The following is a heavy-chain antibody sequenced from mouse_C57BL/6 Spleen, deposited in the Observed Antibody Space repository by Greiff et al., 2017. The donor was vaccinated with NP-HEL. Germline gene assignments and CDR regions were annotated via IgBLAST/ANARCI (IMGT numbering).Heavy chain of an antibody. CDR1: GYTFTDYN. Sequence: EVQLQQSGPELVKPGASVKIPCKASGYTFTDYNMDWVKQSHGKSLEWIGDINPYNGGTIYNQKFKGKATLTVDKSSSTAYMQLRSLTSEDTGVYYGERDSSGAYWGQGTLVTVSA. CDR3: ERDSSGAY. J-gene: IGHJ3*01. D-gene: IGHD3-2*01. V-gene: IGHV1-18*01. CDR2: INPYNGGT.